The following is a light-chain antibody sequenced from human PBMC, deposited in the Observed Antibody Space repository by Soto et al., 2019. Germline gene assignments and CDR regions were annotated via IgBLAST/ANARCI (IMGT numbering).Light chain of an antibody. CDR2: KIS. V-gene: IGKV2-24*01. CDR1: ESLVHSDGNTY. J-gene: IGKJ1*01. CDR3: MQATQFSWT. Sequence: DVVMTQTPLSSPVTLGQPASISCRPSESLVHSDGNTYLSWLHQRPGQPPRLLIYKISKRLPGVPERISGSGAGTEFTLKISRVEAEDVGIYYCMQATQFSWTFGQGTKV.